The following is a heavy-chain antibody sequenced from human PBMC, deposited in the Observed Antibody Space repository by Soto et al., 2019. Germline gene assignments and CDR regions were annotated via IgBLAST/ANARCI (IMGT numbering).Heavy chain of an antibody. CDR3: ARDAAPADC. Sequence: QVQLVQSGAEVKKPGASVKVSCKASGYTFTSYSISWVRQAPGQGLEWMGWISAYNGNTHYAQMLQGRLTMTTDTSTNTADMELRSLRSYDPPGYYVARDAAPADCWGQGALVTLSS. CDR2: ISAYNGNT. J-gene: IGHJ4*02. V-gene: IGHV1-18*04. CDR1: GYTFTSYS.